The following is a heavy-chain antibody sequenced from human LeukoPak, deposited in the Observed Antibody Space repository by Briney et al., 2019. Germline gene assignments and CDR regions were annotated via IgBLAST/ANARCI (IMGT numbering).Heavy chain of an antibody. Sequence: SETLSLTCTVSGGSISSSDYYWGWIRQPPGKGLEWIGSIYYGGSTYYNPSLKSRVTISVDTSKNQFSLKLSSVTAADTAVYYCARIRGYNYGNFDYWGQGTLVTVSS. CDR1: GGSISSSDYY. CDR3: ARIRGYNYGNFDY. D-gene: IGHD5-18*01. V-gene: IGHV4-39*07. CDR2: IYYGGST. J-gene: IGHJ4*02.